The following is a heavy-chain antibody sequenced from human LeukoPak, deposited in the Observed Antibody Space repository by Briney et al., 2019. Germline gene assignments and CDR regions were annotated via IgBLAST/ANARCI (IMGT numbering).Heavy chain of an antibody. CDR2: IKQGGSEK. Sequence: GGSLRLSCAASGFTFSSYWMSWVRQAPGKGLEWVAGIKQGGSEKYYVDSVTGRFTISRDNAKNSLYLQMNSLRAEDTALYYCARGGWLQKDWGQGTLVTVSS. D-gene: IGHD5-24*01. V-gene: IGHV3-7*01. CDR1: GFTFSSYW. CDR3: ARGGWLQKD. J-gene: IGHJ4*02.